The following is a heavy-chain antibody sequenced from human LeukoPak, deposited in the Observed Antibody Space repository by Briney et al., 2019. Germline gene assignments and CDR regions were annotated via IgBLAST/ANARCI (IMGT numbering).Heavy chain of an antibody. CDR2: IYSGGST. CDR3: ARDSFWAYFDY. D-gene: IGHD2/OR15-2a*01. Sequence: GGSLRLSCAASGFTVSSNYMSWVRQAPGKGLEWVSVIYSGGSTYYADSVKGRFTISRDNSKNPLYLQMNSLRAEDTAVYYCARDSFWAYFDYWGQGTLVTVSS. J-gene: IGHJ4*02. V-gene: IGHV3-53*01. CDR1: GFTVSSNY.